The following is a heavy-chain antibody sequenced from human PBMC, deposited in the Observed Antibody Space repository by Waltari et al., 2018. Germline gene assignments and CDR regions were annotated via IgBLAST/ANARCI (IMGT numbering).Heavy chain of an antibody. CDR1: CYSISSGYY. D-gene: IGHD7-27*01. J-gene: IGHJ4*02. CDR2: IYHSGST. Sequence: QVQLQESGPGLVTPSETLSLTCAVSCYSISSGYYWGLIRQPTGKGLEWIGSIYHSGSTYYNPSLKSRVTIAVDTSKNQFSLKLSSVTAADTAVYYCARSGWGSGLYFDYWGQGTLVTVSS. CDR3: ARSGWGSGLYFDY. V-gene: IGHV4-38-2*01.